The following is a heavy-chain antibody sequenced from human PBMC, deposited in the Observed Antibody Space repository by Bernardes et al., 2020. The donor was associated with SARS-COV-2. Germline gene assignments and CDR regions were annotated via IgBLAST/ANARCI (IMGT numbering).Heavy chain of an antibody. Sequence: VGSLSLSCAASGFTFSTHSMNWVRQAPGKGLEWVSYITSDMKTIYYADSVRGRFTISRDNAMSRLYLQMNSLRVEDTAIYYCVRTVNGSAIWGQGTQVTVSS. J-gene: IGHJ4*02. CDR3: VRTVNGSAI. CDR1: GFTFSTHS. CDR2: ITSDMKTI. D-gene: IGHD2-8*01. V-gene: IGHV3-48*01.